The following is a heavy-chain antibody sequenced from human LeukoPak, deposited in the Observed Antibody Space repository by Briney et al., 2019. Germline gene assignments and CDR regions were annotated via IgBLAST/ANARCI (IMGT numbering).Heavy chain of an antibody. D-gene: IGHD1-1*01. J-gene: IGHJ4*02. CDR3: ARDPGDNNWYNFDS. Sequence: SETLSLTCSVSGGSMCGHHWNWIRPPPGRGLEYVANIHGGGSTNYNPSLQSRVTISLDTSKKQFSLNLRSVTAADTAVYYCARDPGDNNWYNFDSWGQGTLVTVSS. CDR2: IHGGGST. V-gene: IGHV4-59*11. CDR1: GGSMCGHH.